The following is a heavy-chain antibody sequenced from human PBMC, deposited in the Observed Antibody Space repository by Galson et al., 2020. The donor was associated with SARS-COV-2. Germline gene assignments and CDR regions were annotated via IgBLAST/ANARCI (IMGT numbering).Heavy chain of an antibody. D-gene: IGHD5-12*01. V-gene: IGHV4-31*03. Sequence: APETLSLTCTVSGGSITSGGYHWSWLRQPPGKGLEWIAYIYYTGSTYYNPSFKSRVTMSVDTSKNQFSLKLSSVTAADTAVYYCARASGGPPKGRDNSGYDRASDIWGQGTMVTVSS. CDR3: ARASGGPPKGRDNSGYDRASDI. J-gene: IGHJ3*02. CDR1: GGSITSGGYH. CDR2: IYYTGST.